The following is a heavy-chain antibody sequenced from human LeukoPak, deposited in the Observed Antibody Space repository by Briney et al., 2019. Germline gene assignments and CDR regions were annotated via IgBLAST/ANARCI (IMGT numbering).Heavy chain of an antibody. CDR1: GYTFTSYG. CDR3: AGDCPVGYCSGGSFLNWFDP. V-gene: IGHV1-18*01. CDR2: ISAYNGNT. D-gene: IGHD2-15*01. Sequence: ASVKVSCKASGYTFTSYGISWVRQAPGQGLEWMGWISAYNGNTNYAQKLQGRVTMTTDTSTSTAYMELRSLRSDDTAVYYCAGDCPVGYCSGGSFLNWFDPWGQGTLVTVSS. J-gene: IGHJ5*02.